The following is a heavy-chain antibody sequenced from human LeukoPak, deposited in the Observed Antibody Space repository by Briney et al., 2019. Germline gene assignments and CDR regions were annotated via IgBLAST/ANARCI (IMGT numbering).Heavy chain of an antibody. CDR1: GYTFTAYY. CDR3: ARDGRDGYNLVHY. CDR2: INPNSGGT. J-gene: IGHJ4*02. Sequence: GSSVKVSCKASGYTFTAYYIHWVRQAAGQGLEWMGWINPNSGGTNYAQKFQGRVTMTRDTSISAVYMELNRLRSDDTAVYYCARDGRDGYNLVHYWGQGTLVTVSS. D-gene: IGHD5-24*01. V-gene: IGHV1-2*02.